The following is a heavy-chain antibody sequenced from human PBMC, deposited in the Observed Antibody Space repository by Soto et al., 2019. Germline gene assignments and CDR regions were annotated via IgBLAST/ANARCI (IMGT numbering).Heavy chain of an antibody. CDR3: AREIATPGEYYFNY. Sequence: PGGPLRLSCVASVLTFSSYWMHWVRQAPGQGLVWVSRINRDGSSINYADSARARVTISRDNAKNTLYLQVKGLRAEDTAVYYCAREIATPGEYYFNYWGRGILVTVSS. CDR1: VLTFSSYW. V-gene: IGHV3-74*01. CDR2: INRDGSSI. D-gene: IGHD6-13*01. J-gene: IGHJ4*02.